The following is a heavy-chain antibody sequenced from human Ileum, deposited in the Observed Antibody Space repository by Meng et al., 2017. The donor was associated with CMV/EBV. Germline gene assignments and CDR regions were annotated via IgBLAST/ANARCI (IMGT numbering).Heavy chain of an antibody. D-gene: IGHD2-15*01. CDR3: ARDDGLTASGTALDY. Sequence: SGGSISSSNWWTWVRQPPGKGLEWIGEIYQSGSTNYNPSLKSRVTIPVDKSKNQFSLSLTSVTAADTAVYYCARDDGLTASGTALDYWGRGTLVTVSS. V-gene: IGHV4-4*02. J-gene: IGHJ4*02. CDR2: IYQSGST. CDR1: GGSISSSNW.